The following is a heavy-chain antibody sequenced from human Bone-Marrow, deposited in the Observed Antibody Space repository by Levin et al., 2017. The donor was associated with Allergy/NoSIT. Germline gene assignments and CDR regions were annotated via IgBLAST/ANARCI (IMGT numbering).Heavy chain of an antibody. CDR2: ISFDGSNE. J-gene: IGHJ6*02. Sequence: SGESLKISCAASGFTFSNYPMHWVRQAPGKGLEWVAVISFDGSNEYFADSVRGRFTISRDNSKNTLYLQMNSLRVGDPAIYYFARAAVELLALDRGNYGLDVWGQGTPVTVSS. CDR3: ARAAVELLALDRGNYGLDV. CDR1: GFTFSNYP. D-gene: IGHD3-10*01. V-gene: IGHV3-30*04.